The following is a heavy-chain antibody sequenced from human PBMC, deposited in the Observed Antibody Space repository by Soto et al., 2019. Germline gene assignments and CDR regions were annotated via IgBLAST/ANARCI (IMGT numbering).Heavy chain of an antibody. CDR2: IYYSGST. D-gene: IGHD3-22*01. CDR1: GGSISSGGYY. J-gene: IGHJ3*02. CDR3: ARAPERGYDSSGNAFDI. V-gene: IGHV4-31*03. Sequence: SETLSLTCTVSGGSISSGGYYWSWIRQHPGRGLEWIGYIYYSGSTYYNPSLKSRVTISVDTSKNQFSLKLSSVTAADTAVYYCARAPERGYDSSGNAFDIWGQGTMVTVSS.